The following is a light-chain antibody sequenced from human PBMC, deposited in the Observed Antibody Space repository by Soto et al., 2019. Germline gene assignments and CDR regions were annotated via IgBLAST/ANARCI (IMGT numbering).Light chain of an antibody. CDR2: AAS. Sequence: AIQMTQSPSSLSASVGDRVTITCRASQGIRNDLGWYQQKPGKAPKLLIYAASSLQSGVPSRFSGSGSCTDFTLTISSLQPEDFATYYCQRYGSSPLITFGQGTRLEIK. CDR1: QGIRND. V-gene: IGKV1-6*01. J-gene: IGKJ5*01. CDR3: QRYGSSPLIT.